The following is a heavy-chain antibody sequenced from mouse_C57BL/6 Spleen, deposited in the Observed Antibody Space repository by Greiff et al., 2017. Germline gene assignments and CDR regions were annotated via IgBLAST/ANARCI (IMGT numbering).Heavy chain of an antibody. V-gene: IGHV1-63*01. J-gene: IGHJ3*01. Sequence: VQLQESGAELVRPGTSVKMSCKASGYTFTNYWIGWAKQRPGHGLEWIGGIYPGGGYTNYNEKFKGKATLTADKSSSTAYMQLSSLTSEDSAIYYCALYYDYDVFADGGQGTLVTVSA. CDR1: GYTFTNYW. CDR2: IYPGGGYT. CDR3: ALYYDYDVFAD. D-gene: IGHD2-4*01.